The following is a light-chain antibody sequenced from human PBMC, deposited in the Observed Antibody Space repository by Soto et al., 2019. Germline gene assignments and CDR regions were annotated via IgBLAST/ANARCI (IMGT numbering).Light chain of an antibody. Sequence: MTQSPSTLSASVGDRVTITCRASQTINNKLAWYQHKPGQAPRLLIYGASTRVTGIPTRFSGSGSGTEFTLTISSLQSEDFAIYYCQQSYTFGQGTKLEIK. J-gene: IGKJ2*01. CDR2: GAS. V-gene: IGKV3-15*01. CDR1: QTINNK. CDR3: QQSYT.